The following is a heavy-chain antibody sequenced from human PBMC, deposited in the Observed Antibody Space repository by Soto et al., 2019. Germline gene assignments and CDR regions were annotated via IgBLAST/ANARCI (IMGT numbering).Heavy chain of an antibody. CDR3: ARDQLGYCSGGSCYPGWFDP. V-gene: IGHV1-18*01. J-gene: IGHJ5*02. CDR2: ISAYNGNT. Sequence: ASVKVSCKASGYTFTSYGISWVRQAPGQGLEWMGWISAYNGNTNYAQKLQGRVTMTTDTSTSTAYMELRSLRSDDTAVYYCARDQLGYCSGGSCYPGWFDPWGQGTLVTVSS. D-gene: IGHD2-15*01. CDR1: GYTFTSYG.